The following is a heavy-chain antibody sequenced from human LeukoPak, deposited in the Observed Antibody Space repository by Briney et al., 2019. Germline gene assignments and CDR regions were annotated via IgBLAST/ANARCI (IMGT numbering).Heavy chain of an antibody. J-gene: IGHJ4*02. Sequence: SETLSLTCAVYGGSFSGYYWSWIRQPPGKGLEWIGEINHSGSTNYNPSLKSRVTISVDTSKNQFSLKLSSVTAADTAVYYCARPRGGLIDYWGQGTLVTVSS. V-gene: IGHV4-34*01. CDR1: GGSFSGYY. CDR2: INHSGST. D-gene: IGHD3-16*01. CDR3: ARPRGGLIDY.